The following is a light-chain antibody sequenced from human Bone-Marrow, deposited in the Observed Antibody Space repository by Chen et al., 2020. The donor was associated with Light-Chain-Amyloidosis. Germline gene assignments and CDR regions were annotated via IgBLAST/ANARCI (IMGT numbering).Light chain of an antibody. CDR1: ILPKQY. J-gene: IGLJ2*01. V-gene: IGLV3-25*03. Sequence: ELTQPPSMSLSPGQTARITCSGDILPKQYCYWYQQKTGQAPVLLIYKDNERPSEIPERFSGSSSVTIATLTINGVQAEDEADYYCHSSDINARGVFGGGTKLTVL. CDR2: KDN. CDR3: HSSDINARGV.